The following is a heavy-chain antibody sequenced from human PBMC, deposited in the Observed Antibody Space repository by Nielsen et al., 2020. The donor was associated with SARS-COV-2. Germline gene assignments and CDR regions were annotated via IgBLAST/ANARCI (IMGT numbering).Heavy chain of an antibody. D-gene: IGHD4-11*01. V-gene: IGHV3-15*01. J-gene: IGHJ6*03. Sequence: GESLKISCAASGFTFSNAWMSWVRQAPGKGLEWVGRIKSKTDGGTTDYAAPVKGRFTISRDDSKSTLYLQMNSLKTEDTAVYYCTSADYSNYLYYYYYMDVWGKGTTVTVSS. CDR1: GFTFSNAW. CDR2: IKSKTDGGTT. CDR3: TSADYSNYLYYYYYMDV.